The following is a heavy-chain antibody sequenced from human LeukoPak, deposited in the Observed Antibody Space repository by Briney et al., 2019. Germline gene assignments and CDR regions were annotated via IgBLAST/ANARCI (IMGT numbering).Heavy chain of an antibody. CDR1: GLTFSFYA. D-gene: IGHD1-26*01. CDR2: ISSSSSTI. Sequence: GGSLRLSCAASGLTFSFYAMNWVRQAPGKGLEWVSYISSSSSTIYYADSVKGRFTISRDNAKNSLYLQMNSLRAEDTAVYYCARDLGGGVWSAFDIWGQGTMVTVSS. J-gene: IGHJ3*02. V-gene: IGHV3-48*01. CDR3: ARDLGGGVWSAFDI.